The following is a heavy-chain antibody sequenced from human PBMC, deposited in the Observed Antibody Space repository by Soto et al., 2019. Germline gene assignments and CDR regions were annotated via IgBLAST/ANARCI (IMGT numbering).Heavy chain of an antibody. V-gene: IGHV3-73*01. J-gene: IGHJ4*02. D-gene: IGHD3-9*01. CDR3: TRHPYYDILTGFYNADMYFDY. CDR1: GFAFSGSS. CDR2: VRNKANTYAT. Sequence: GGSLRLSCSASGFAFSGSSIHWVRQASGKGLEWVGRVRNKANTYATAYAASVKGRFTISRDDSKNTASLQLNSLKTEDTAVYYCTRHPYYDILTGFYNADMYFDYWGQGALVTVSS.